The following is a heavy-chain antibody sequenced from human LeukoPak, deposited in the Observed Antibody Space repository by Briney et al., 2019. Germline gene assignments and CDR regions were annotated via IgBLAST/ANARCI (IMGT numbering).Heavy chain of an antibody. CDR3: ARDGYSYGYLRRSFDY. J-gene: IGHJ4*02. CDR2: ISAYNGNT. CDR1: GYTFTSYG. V-gene: IGHV1-18*01. Sequence: ASVKVSCKASGYTFTSYGISWVRQAPGRGLEWMGWISAYNGNTNYAQKLQGRVTMTTDTSTSTAYMELRSLRSDDTAVYYCARDGYSYGYLRRSFDYWGQGTLVTVSS. D-gene: IGHD5-18*01.